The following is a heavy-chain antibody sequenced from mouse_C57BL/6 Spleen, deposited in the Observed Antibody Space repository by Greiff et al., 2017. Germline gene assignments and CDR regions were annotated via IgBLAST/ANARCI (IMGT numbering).Heavy chain of an antibody. J-gene: IGHJ2*01. CDR2: IDPETGGP. D-gene: IGHD1-1*01. Sequence: VQLQQSGAELVRPGASVTLSCKASGYTFTDYEMHWVKQTPVHGLEWIGAIDPETGGPAYNQKFKGKAILTADKSSSTAYMELRSLTSEDSAVYYCTRGGGSYYFDYWGQGTTLTVSS. V-gene: IGHV1-15*01. CDR1: GYTFTDYE. CDR3: TRGGGSYYFDY.